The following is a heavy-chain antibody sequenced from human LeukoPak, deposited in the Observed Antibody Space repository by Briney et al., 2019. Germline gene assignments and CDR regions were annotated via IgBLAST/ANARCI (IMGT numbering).Heavy chain of an antibody. CDR1: GFTFGDHV. CDR3: AKESTVTPGNVNWFDS. CDR2: ITGSGGNT. J-gene: IGHJ5*01. D-gene: IGHD4-17*01. V-gene: IGHV3-23*01. Sequence: GGSLRLSCTASGFTFGDHVMSWVRQAPGKGLEWVSTITGSGGNTYYAESVKGRFTISRGNSKNRLYLQMNSLRAEDTAVYYCAKESTVTPGNVNWFDSWGQGTLVTVSS.